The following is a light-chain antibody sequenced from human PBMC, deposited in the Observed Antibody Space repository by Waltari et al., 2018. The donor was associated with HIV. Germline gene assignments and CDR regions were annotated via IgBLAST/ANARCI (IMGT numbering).Light chain of an antibody. CDR1: QNIYSY. Sequence: DIQLTQSPSFLSASVGDRVTITCRASQNIYSYLAWYQQKPGRAPQVLIYATSTLQSGVPSRFSGSGSGTEFALTITNSQPDDFATYYCQQVNGYPLTFGGGTKVEIK. CDR3: QQVNGYPLT. V-gene: IGKV1-9*01. CDR2: ATS. J-gene: IGKJ4*01.